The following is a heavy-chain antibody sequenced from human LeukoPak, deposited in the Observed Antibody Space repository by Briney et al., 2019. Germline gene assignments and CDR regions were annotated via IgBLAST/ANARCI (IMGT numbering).Heavy chain of an antibody. Sequence: GGSLRLSCAASGFTFSSSAMSWVRQAPGKGLEWVSSISARGISTYYADSVKGRFTISRDNSKNTLYLQMNSLRAEDTAVYYCAVPYYYDSSGYHDAFDIWGQGTMVTVSS. CDR1: GFTFSSSA. D-gene: IGHD3-22*01. V-gene: IGHV3-23*01. CDR2: ISARGIST. J-gene: IGHJ3*02. CDR3: AVPYYYDSSGYHDAFDI.